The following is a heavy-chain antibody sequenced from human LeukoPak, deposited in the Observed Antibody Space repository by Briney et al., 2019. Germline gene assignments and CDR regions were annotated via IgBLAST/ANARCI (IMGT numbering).Heavy chain of an antibody. V-gene: IGHV4-59*01. Sequence: SETLSLTCIVSGGSINSSYWSWIRQPPGKGLEWIGYIYYSGSTNYNPSLKSRVTISVDTSKNQFSLKLSSVTAADTAVYYCAGSSDTAMVKDHWGQGTLVTVSS. D-gene: IGHD5-18*01. CDR1: GGSINSSY. CDR2: IYYSGST. J-gene: IGHJ4*02. CDR3: AGSSDTAMVKDH.